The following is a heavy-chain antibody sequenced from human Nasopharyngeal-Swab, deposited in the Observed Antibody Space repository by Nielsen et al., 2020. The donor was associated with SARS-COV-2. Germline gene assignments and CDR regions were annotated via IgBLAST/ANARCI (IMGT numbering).Heavy chain of an antibody. CDR1: GGSFSGSY. CDR3: ARGPALVIRKTLSSGFDI. V-gene: IGHV4-34*01. J-gene: IGHJ3*02. D-gene: IGHD3-10*01. Sequence: GSLRLSCAVFGGSFSGSYWSWIRQPPGRGLEWIGEINHSGSTMYIPSLKSRVTISVDTSKNQFSLNLTSVTAADTAMYYCARGPALVIRKTLSSGFDIWGQGTMVNVSS. CDR2: INHSGST.